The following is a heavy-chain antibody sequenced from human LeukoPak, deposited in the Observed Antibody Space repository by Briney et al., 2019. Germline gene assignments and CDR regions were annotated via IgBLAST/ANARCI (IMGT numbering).Heavy chain of an antibody. Sequence: ASVKVSCKASGYTFTSYYMHWVRQAPGQGLEWMGIINPSGGSTSYAQKFQGRVTMTRDTSTSTVYMELSSLRFEDTAVYYCARANYGSGSYSGFDYWGQGTLVTVSS. CDR3: ARANYGSGSYSGFDY. D-gene: IGHD3-10*01. J-gene: IGHJ4*02. CDR1: GYTFTSYY. V-gene: IGHV1-46*01. CDR2: INPSGGST.